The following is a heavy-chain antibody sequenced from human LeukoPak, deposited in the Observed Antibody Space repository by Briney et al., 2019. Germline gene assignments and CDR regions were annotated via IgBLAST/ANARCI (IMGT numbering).Heavy chain of an antibody. D-gene: IGHD6-13*01. V-gene: IGHV3-23*01. Sequence: GGSLRLSCAASGFTFSSYAMSWVRQAPGKGLEWVSAINGSGGSTYYADSVKGRFTISRDNSKNTLYLQMNSLRVEDTAVYYCARVGYTGTWYSSPPFDYWGQGTLVTVSS. CDR1: GFTFSSYA. CDR3: ARVGYTGTWYSSPPFDY. J-gene: IGHJ4*02. CDR2: INGSGGST.